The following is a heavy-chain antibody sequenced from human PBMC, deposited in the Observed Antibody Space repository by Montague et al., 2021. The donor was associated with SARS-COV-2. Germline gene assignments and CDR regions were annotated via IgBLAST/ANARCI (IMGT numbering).Heavy chain of an antibody. V-gene: IGHV2-70*01. J-gene: IGHJ3*02. CDR2: IDWDDDK. D-gene: IGHD1-26*01. Sequence: PALVKPTQTLTLTCTFSGFSLSTSGMCVSWIRQPPGKALEWPALIDWDDDKYYSTSLKTRLTISKDTSKNQVVLTMTNMDPVDTATYYCARIWGATRGDAFDIWGQGTMVTVSS. CDR1: GFSLSTSGMC. CDR3: ARIWGATRGDAFDI.